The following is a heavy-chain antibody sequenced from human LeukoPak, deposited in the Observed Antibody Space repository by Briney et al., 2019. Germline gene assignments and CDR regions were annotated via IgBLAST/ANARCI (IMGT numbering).Heavy chain of an antibody. CDR3: AKAPDFTDTKHELDY. J-gene: IGHJ4*02. D-gene: IGHD2-8*01. CDR1: GFKFTTFA. Sequence: GGSLRLSCAASGFKFTTFAMTWVRQAPRKGLEWVSTITGSGYYTYYADSVKGRFTVSRDNSKNTLYLHMNSLRAEDTALYYCAKAPDFTDTKHELDYWGQGTLVTVSS. CDR2: ITGSGYYT. V-gene: IGHV3-23*01.